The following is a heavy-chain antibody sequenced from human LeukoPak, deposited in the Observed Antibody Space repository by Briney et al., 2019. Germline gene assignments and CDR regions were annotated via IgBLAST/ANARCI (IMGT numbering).Heavy chain of an antibody. Sequence: SETLSLTCTVSGGSISSYYWSWIRQPPGKGLEWIGYIYYSGSTNYNPSLKSRVTISVDTSKNQFSLKLSSVTAADTAVYYCARDNGYSLDYWGQGTLVTVSS. J-gene: IGHJ4*02. CDR2: IYYSGST. V-gene: IGHV4-59*01. D-gene: IGHD5-18*01. CDR3: ARDNGYSLDY. CDR1: GGSISSYY.